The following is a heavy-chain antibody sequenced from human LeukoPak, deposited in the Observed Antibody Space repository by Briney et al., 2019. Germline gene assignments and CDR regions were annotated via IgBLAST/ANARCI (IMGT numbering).Heavy chain of an antibody. CDR2: IIPIFGTA. V-gene: IGHV1-69*05. CDR3: ARCGLYCSGGSCYWNWFDP. J-gene: IGHJ5*02. Sequence: GSSVKVSCKASGGPFSSYAISWVRQAPGQGLEWMGGIIPIFGTANYAQKFQGRVTITTDEFTSTAYMELSSLRSEYTAVYYCARCGLYCSGGSCYWNWFDPWGQGTLVTVSS. CDR1: GGPFSSYA. D-gene: IGHD2-15*01.